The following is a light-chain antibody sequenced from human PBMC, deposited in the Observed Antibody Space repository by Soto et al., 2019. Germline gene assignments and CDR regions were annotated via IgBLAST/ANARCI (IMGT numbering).Light chain of an antibody. CDR2: EVN. J-gene: IGLJ1*01. V-gene: IGLV2-8*01. Sequence: QSVLTQPPSASGSPGQSVTISFTGTSSDVGGYNYVSWFQQHPGKAPKLIIHEVNQRPSGVPDRFSGSKSGNTASLTVSGLQAEDEGTYYCSSYGGYNNVVFGTGTKVT. CDR1: SSDVGGYNY. CDR3: SSYGGYNNVV.